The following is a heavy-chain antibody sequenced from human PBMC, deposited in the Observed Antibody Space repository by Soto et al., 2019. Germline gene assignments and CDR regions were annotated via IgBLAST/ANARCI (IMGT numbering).Heavy chain of an antibody. V-gene: IGHV1-2*04. Sequence: ASVKVSCKASGYTFTGYYMHWVRQAPGQGLEWMGWINPNSGGTNYAQKFQGWVTMTRDTSISTAYMELSRLRSDDTAVYYCARVRSSSSPDAFDIWGQGTMVTVSS. D-gene: IGHD6-6*01. CDR1: GYTFTGYY. CDR3: ARVRSSSSPDAFDI. J-gene: IGHJ3*02. CDR2: INPNSGGT.